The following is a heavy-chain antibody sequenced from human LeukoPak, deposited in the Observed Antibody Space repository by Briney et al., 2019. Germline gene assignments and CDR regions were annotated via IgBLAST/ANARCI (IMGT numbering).Heavy chain of an antibody. J-gene: IGHJ4*02. V-gene: IGHV3-15*01. CDR2: IKSKTDGWTT. Sequence: PGGSLRLSCAASGFTFSNAWMSWVRQAPGKGLKWVGRIKSKTDGWTTDYAAPVKGRFTISRDDSKNTLYLQMNSLKIEDTSVYYCNTDEGDYGDYYRLWGQGTLVTVSS. CDR1: GFTFSNAW. CDR3: NTDEGDYGDYYRL. D-gene: IGHD4-17*01.